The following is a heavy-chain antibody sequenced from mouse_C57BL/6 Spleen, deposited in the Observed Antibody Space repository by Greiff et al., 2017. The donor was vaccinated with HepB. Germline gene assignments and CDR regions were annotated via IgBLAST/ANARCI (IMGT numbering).Heavy chain of an antibody. CDR1: GYTFTDYY. D-gene: IGHD4-1*01. J-gene: IGHJ3*01. CDR2: IFPGSGST. V-gene: IGHV1-75*01. CDR3: ARKLGRNAWFAY. Sequence: QVQLKESGPELVKPGASVKISCKASGYTFTDYYINWVKQRPGQGLEWIGWIFPGSGSTYYNEKFKGKATLTVDKSSSTAYMLLSSLTSEDSAVYFCARKLGRNAWFAYWGQGTLVTVSA.